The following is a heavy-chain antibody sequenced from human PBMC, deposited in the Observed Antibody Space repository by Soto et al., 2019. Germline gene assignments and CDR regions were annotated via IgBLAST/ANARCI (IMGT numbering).Heavy chain of an antibody. CDR2: IYYSGST. CDR1: GGSISSYY. J-gene: IGHJ5*02. CDR3: ARALHYGFWSGYPTPFDP. Sequence: SETLSLTCTVSGGSISSYYWSWIRQPPGKGLEWIGYIYYSGSTNYNPSLKSRVTISVDTSKNQFSLKLSSVTAADTAVYYCARALHYGFWSGYPTPFDPWGQGTLVTVSS. V-gene: IGHV4-59*01. D-gene: IGHD3-3*01.